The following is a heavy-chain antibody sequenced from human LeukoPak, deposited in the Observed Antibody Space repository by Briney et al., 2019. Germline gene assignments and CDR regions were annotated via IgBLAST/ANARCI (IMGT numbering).Heavy chain of an antibody. J-gene: IGHJ4*02. Sequence: GGSLRLSCAASGFTFSNYWMSWVRQAPGKGLEWVADIKQDATQRYYVDSVEGRFSISRDNAKNSLYLQMNSLRVEDTAVYYCAKVTGFVWLFPFDSWGQGTLVTVSS. CDR3: AKVTGFVWLFPFDS. D-gene: IGHD3-9*01. CDR2: IKQDATQR. CDR1: GFTFSNYW. V-gene: IGHV3-7*05.